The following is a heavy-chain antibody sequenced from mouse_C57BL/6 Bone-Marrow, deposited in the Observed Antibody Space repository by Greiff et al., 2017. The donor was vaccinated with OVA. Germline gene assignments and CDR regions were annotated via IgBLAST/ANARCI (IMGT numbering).Heavy chain of an antibody. CDR2: ISDGGSYT. CDR1: GFTFSSYA. J-gene: IGHJ1*03. V-gene: IGHV5-4*01. D-gene: IGHD3-2*02. CDR3: ARERPHSSGYDWYFDV. Sequence: EVQRVESGGGLVKPGGSLKLSCAASGFTFSSYAMSWVRQTPEKRLEWVATISDGGSYTYYPDNVKGRFTISRDNAKNNLYLQMSHLKSEDTAMYYCARERPHSSGYDWYFDVWGTGTTVTVSS.